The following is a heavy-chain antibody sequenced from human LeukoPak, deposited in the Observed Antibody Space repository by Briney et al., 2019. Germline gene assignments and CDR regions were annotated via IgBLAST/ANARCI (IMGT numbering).Heavy chain of an antibody. J-gene: IGHJ4*02. CDR3: ARDPSFSYVQGDY. D-gene: IGHD3-10*02. CDR1: GGSISSGGYS. Sequence: ETLSLTCAVSGGSISSGGYSWSWVRQAPGTGLEWVSVIYSGGSTYYADSVKGRFTISRDNSKNTLYLQMNSLRAEDTAVYYCARDPSFSYVQGDYWGQGTLVTVSS. V-gene: IGHV3-66*01. CDR2: IYSGGST.